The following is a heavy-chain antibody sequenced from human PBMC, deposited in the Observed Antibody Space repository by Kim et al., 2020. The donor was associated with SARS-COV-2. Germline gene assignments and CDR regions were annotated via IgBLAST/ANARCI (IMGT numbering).Heavy chain of an antibody. CDR1: GVTFRSYA. Sequence: GGSLRLSCAASGVTFRSYAMSWVRRAPGQGLEWVSLITGSGDRTHYADSVKGRFTISRDNSKNTLYLQMNSLRAEDTALYYCATSTANWFDPWGQGTLVT. CDR3: ATSTANWFDP. V-gene: IGHV3-23*01. D-gene: IGHD4-17*01. CDR2: ITGSGDRT. J-gene: IGHJ5*02.